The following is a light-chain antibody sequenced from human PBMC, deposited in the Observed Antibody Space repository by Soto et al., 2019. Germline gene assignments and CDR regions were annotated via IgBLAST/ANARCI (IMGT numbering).Light chain of an antibody. CDR1: QSVSSSY. V-gene: IGKV3-20*01. CDR2: DAS. Sequence: EIVLTQSPGTLSLSPGERATLSCRASQSVSSSYLTWYQQKPGKAPKLLIYDASTLESGVPSRFSGSGSATEFTLTISSLQPADFATYYCQHYGGFPYSFGPGTKLEIK. CDR3: QHYGGFPYS. J-gene: IGKJ2*03.